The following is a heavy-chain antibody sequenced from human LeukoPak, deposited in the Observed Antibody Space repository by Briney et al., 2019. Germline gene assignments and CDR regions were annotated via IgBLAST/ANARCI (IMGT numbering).Heavy chain of an antibody. CDR3: AKAHGDYSYYYYGMDV. V-gene: IGHV3-9*01. D-gene: IGHD4-17*01. Sequence: GGSLRLSCAASGFTFDDYAMHWVRQAPGKGLEWVSGISWNSGTIGYADSVKGRFTISRDNAKNSLYLQMNSLRAEDTALYYCAKAHGDYSYYYYGMDVWGQGTTVTVSS. J-gene: IGHJ6*02. CDR2: ISWNSGTI. CDR1: GFTFDDYA.